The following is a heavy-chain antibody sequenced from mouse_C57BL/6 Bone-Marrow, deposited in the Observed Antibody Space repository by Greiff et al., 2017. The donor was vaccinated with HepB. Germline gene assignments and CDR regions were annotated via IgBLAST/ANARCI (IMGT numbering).Heavy chain of an antibody. CDR3: AREVTHYYAMDY. J-gene: IGHJ4*01. Sequence: QVQLQQSGAELVRPGTSVKVSCKASGYAFTNYLIEWVKQRPGQGLEWIGVINPGSGGTNYNEKFKGKATLTADKSSSTAYMQLSSLTSEDSAVYFWAREVTHYYAMDYWGQGTSVTVSS. CDR2: INPGSGGT. CDR1: GYAFTNYL. V-gene: IGHV1-54*01. D-gene: IGHD2-5*01.